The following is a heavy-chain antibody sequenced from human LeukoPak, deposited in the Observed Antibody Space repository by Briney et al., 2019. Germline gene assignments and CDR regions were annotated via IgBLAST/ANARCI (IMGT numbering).Heavy chain of an antibody. CDR3: VTESTGTLDY. Sequence: GGSLRLSCAASGFTVSSSYMSWVRQAPGKGLEWVSVFYSGGKTYYTDSVKGRFTISRDNSKNTLYLQMNSLRAEDTAVYYCVTESTGTLDYWGQGILVTVSS. CDR1: GFTVSSSY. V-gene: IGHV3-53*01. CDR2: FYSGGKT. J-gene: IGHJ4*02. D-gene: IGHD3-9*01.